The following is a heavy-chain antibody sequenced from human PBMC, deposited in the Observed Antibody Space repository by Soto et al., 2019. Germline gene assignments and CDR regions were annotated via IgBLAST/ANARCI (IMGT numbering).Heavy chain of an antibody. CDR3: AKDQITRIVVVITSAFDI. CDR1: GVTFSISA. J-gene: IGHJ3*02. D-gene: IGHD3-22*01. CDR2: ISGSDGST. Sequence: GGSLRLCCAASGVTFSISAVSLVRQALGKELEWVSAISGSDGSTYYADSVKGRFTNSRDNSKNTLYLQMNSLRAEDTAVYYCAKDQITRIVVVITSAFDIWGQGTMATVSS. V-gene: IGHV3-23*01.